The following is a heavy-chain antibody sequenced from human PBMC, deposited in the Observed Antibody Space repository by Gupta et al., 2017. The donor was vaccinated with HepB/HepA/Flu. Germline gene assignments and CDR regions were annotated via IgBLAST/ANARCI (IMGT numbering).Heavy chain of an antibody. J-gene: IGHJ6*02. CDR1: GGSISSSTYY. D-gene: IGHD3-16*01. CDR3: ARHTWYHGVDV. V-gene: IGHV4-39*01. Sequence: QLQLQESGPGLVKPSETLTLTCTVSGGSISSSTYYWGWIRQPPGKGLEWIGSFYYSESTYYNPSLKSRVTISVDTSKNQFSLKLSSVTAADTAVYYCARHTWYHGVDVWGQGTTVTVSS. CDR2: FYYSEST.